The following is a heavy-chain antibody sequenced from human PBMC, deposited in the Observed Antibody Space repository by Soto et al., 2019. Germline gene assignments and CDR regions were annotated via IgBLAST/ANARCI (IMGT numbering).Heavy chain of an antibody. J-gene: IGHJ4*02. D-gene: IGHD2-2*02. CDR3: ARGDCSSTSCYTSGVDY. CDR1: GFTFSSYD. CDR2: IGTAGDT. V-gene: IGHV3-13*01. Sequence: GSLRLSCAASGFTFSSYDMHWVRQATGKGLEWVSAIGTAGDTYYPGSVKGRFTISRENAKNSLYLQMNSLRAGDTAVYYCARGDCSSTSCYTSGVDYWGQGTLVTVSS.